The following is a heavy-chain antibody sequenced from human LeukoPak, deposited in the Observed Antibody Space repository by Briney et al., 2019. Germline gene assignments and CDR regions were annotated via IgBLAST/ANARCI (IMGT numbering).Heavy chain of an antibody. Sequence: GGSLRLSCAASGFTFSSYWMSWVRQAPGKGLEWVSVIYSGGTTYYADSVKGRFTISRDNSKNTLYLQMNSLRAEDTAVYYCVRDGEYCGGGCLEYWGQGTLVTVSS. J-gene: IGHJ4*02. CDR2: IYSGGTT. CDR1: GFTFSSYW. CDR3: VRDGEYCGGGCLEY. D-gene: IGHD2-21*02. V-gene: IGHV3-53*01.